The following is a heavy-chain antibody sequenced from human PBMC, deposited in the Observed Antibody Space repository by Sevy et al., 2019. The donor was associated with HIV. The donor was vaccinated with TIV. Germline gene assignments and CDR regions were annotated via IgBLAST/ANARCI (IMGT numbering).Heavy chain of an antibody. CDR3: ARGDYYDTSGYYTDAFDI. Sequence: GGSLRLSCAASGFTFSNYWISWVRQAPGKGLEWVANIKPDGSEGYYVGSVKGRFTISRDNAKNSLYLQMDSLRAGDTAVYFCARGDYYDTSGYYTDAFDIWGQGTMVTVSS. D-gene: IGHD3-22*01. CDR1: GFTFSNYW. CDR2: IKPDGSEG. J-gene: IGHJ3*02. V-gene: IGHV3-7*04.